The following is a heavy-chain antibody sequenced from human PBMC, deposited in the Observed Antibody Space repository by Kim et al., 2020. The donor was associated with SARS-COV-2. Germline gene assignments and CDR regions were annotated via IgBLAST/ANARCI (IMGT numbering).Heavy chain of an antibody. Sequence: GDSMKDRFTIPRDNAKNSLYLQMNSRRAADTAVYYCAREDAARLGYSDYWGPGTLVTVSS. V-gene: IGHV3-21*01. J-gene: IGHJ4*02. D-gene: IGHD6-13*01. CDR3: AREDAARLGYSDY.